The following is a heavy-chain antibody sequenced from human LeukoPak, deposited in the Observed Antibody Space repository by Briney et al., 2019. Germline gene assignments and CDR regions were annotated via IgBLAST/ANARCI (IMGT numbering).Heavy chain of an antibody. CDR3: ARSVVVRGAPIDY. V-gene: IGHV1-69*02. D-gene: IGHD3-10*01. J-gene: IGHJ4*02. Sequence: GSSVKVSFKASGGTFSSYTISWVRQAPGQGLEWMGRIIPILGIANYAQKFQGRVTITADKSTSTAYMELSSLRSEDTAVYYCARSVVVRGAPIDYWGQGTLVTVSS. CDR1: GGTFSSYT. CDR2: IIPILGIA.